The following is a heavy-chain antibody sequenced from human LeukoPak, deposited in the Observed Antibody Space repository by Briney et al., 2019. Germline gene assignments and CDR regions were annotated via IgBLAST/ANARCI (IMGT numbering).Heavy chain of an antibody. J-gene: IGHJ3*02. Sequence: GGSLRLSCAASGFTFSGSTKHWVRQASGRGLEWLGHIRGKVDSFATAYAASVKGRFAISRDDSKNTAYLQMNSLKTEDTAVYYCTRQLSSSWYHDAFDIWGQGTMVTVSS. CDR2: IRGKVDSFAT. CDR1: GFTFSGST. CDR3: TRQLSSSWYHDAFDI. V-gene: IGHV3-73*01. D-gene: IGHD6-13*01.